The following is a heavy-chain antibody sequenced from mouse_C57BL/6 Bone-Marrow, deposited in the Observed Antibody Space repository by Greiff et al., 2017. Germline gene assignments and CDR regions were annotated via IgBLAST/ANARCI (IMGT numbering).Heavy chain of an antibody. CDR3: ASGGYYTFDY. CDR2: INPYNGGT. J-gene: IGHJ2*01. CDR1: GYTFTDYY. V-gene: IGHV1-19*01. Sequence: EVMLVESGPVLVKPGASVKMSCKASGYTFTDYYMNWVKQSHGKSLEWIGVINPYNGGTSSNQKFKGKATLTVDKSSSTAYMELNSLTSEDSAVYYCASGGYYTFDYWGQGTTLTVSS. D-gene: IGHD2-12*01.